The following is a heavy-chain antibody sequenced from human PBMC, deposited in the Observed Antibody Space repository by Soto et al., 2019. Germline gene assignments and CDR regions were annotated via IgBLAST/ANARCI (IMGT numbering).Heavy chain of an antibody. J-gene: IGHJ4*02. CDR3: ARPHYCSSTSCYVGY. Sequence: SEILSLTCTVSGGSISSSSYYWGWIRQPPGKGLEWIGSIYYSGSTYYNPSLKSRVTISVDTSKNQFSLKLSSVTAADTAVYYCARPHYCSSTSCYVGYWGQGTLVTVSS. CDR1: GGSISSSSYY. D-gene: IGHD2-2*01. CDR2: IYYSGST. V-gene: IGHV4-39*01.